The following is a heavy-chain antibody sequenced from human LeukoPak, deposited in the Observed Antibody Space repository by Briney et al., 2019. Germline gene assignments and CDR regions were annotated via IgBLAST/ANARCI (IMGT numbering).Heavy chain of an antibody. CDR2: IYYSGST. D-gene: IGHD3-3*01. V-gene: IGHV4-39*01. J-gene: IGHJ6*03. Sequence: PSETLSLTCTVSGGSISSSSYYWGWIRQPPGKGLEWIGSIYYSGSTNYNPSLKSRVTISVDTSKNQFSLKLSSVTAADTAVYYCARQLRFLEWLRLYYYYYYMDVWGKGTTVTVSS. CDR1: GGSISSSSYY. CDR3: ARQLRFLEWLRLYYYYYYMDV.